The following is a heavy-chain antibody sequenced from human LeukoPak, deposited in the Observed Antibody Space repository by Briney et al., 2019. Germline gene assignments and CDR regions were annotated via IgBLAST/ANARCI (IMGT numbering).Heavy chain of an antibody. D-gene: IGHD2-2*01. J-gene: IGHJ6*02. Sequence: GGSLRLSCAASGFTVSSYYMSWVRQAPGKGLEWVSIIYRDGRTFYVDSVKGRFTVSRDNSKNTLYLQMNSLRAEDTAVYFCARGGHCTTTSCSNYDGMDVWGQWTTLTVSS. CDR2: IYRDGRT. CDR3: ARGGHCTTTSCSNYDGMDV. CDR1: GFTVSSYY. V-gene: IGHV3-66*01.